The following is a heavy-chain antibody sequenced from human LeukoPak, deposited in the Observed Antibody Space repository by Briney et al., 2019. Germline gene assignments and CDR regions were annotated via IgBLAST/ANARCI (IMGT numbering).Heavy chain of an antibody. V-gene: IGHV3-64D*06. D-gene: IGHD5-18*01. CDR1: GLTFRSYA. CDR3: VKRAARGYSYGDYFDY. CDR2: ISSNGGST. J-gene: IGHJ4*02. Sequence: GGSLRLSCSASGLTFRSYAMHWVRQAPGKGLEYVSAISSNGGSTYYADSVKGRFTISRDNSKNTLYLQMSSLRAEDTAVYYCVKRAARGYSYGDYFDYWGQGTLVTVSS.